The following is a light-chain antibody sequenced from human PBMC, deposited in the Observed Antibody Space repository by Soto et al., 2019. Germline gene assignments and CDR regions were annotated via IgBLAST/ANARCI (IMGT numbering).Light chain of an antibody. CDR1: QSVSNNY. CDR2: GAS. Sequence: EIVLTQSPGTLSLSPGEIATLYFSASQSVSNNYLAWYQQKPGQAPRLLIYGASNRATGIPARFSGSGSGTDFTLTISSLEPEDFAVYYCQQYNNWPPWTFGQGTKVDIK. J-gene: IGKJ1*01. V-gene: IGKV3-20*01. CDR3: QQYNNWPPWT.